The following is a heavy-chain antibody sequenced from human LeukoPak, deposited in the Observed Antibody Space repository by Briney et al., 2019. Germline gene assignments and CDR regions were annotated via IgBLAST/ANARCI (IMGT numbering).Heavy chain of an antibody. V-gene: IGHV1-69*05. CDR1: GGTFSSYA. CDR2: IIPIFGTA. D-gene: IGHD6-13*01. Sequence: SVKVSRKASGGTFSSYAISWVRQAPGQGLEWMGGIIPIFGTANYAQKFQGRVTITTDESTSTAYMELSSLRSEDTAVYYCARGEAALPHHYYYMDVWGKGTTVTVSS. J-gene: IGHJ6*03. CDR3: ARGEAALPHHYYYMDV.